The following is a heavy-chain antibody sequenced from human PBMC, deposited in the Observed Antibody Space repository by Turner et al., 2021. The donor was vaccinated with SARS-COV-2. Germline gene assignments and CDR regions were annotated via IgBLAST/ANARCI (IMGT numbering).Heavy chain of an antibody. V-gene: IGHV4-31*03. Sequence: QVQLQESGPGLVKPSQTLSLTCRVAGGSVNGRDYYWGWIPQLPGKGLEELGYVYQSGNAYYNPSLQDRLTLSVDTSMNQFSLTLSSVTVADTAVYYCVRTLIVITLPPGTFDLWGQGTVVTVSS. D-gene: IGHD1-26*01. J-gene: IGHJ3*01. CDR2: VYQSGNA. CDR1: GGSVNGRDYY. CDR3: VRTLIVITLPPGTFDL.